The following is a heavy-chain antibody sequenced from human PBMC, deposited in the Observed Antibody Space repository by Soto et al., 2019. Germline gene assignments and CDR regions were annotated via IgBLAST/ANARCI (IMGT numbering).Heavy chain of an antibody. Sequence: GGSLRLSCAASGFTFSSYAMSWVRQAPGKGLEWVSAISGSGGSTYYADSVKGRFTISRDNSKNTLYLQMNSLRAGDTAVYYCAKDRIVTTILSYYCYGMDVWGQGTTVTVPS. CDR1: GFTFSSYA. V-gene: IGHV3-23*01. D-gene: IGHD5-12*01. CDR3: AKDRIVTTILSYYCYGMDV. CDR2: ISGSGGST. J-gene: IGHJ6*02.